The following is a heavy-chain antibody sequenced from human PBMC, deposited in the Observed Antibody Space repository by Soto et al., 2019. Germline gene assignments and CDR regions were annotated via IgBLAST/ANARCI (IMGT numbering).Heavy chain of an antibody. CDR1: GYTFSSYY. CDR2: INPGTGAT. V-gene: IGHV1-46*01. Sequence: ASVKVSCKASGYTFSSYYMHWVRQAPGQGLEWVGLINPGTGATTYAQKFQGRATMTSDTSTSTVYMELRSLTSEDTAVYYCARDQIEAADTYALDIWGQGTMVTV. D-gene: IGHD6-25*01. CDR3: ARDQIEAADTYALDI. J-gene: IGHJ3*02.